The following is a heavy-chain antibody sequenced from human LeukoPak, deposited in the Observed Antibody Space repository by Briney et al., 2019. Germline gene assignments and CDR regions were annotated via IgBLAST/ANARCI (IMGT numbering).Heavy chain of an antibody. J-gene: IGHJ6*04. CDR3: ARDRDIVVVPAARYYYCGMDV. CDR1: GYTFTSYG. CDR2: ISAYNGNT. Sequence: ASVKVSCTASGYTFTSYGISWVRQAPGQGLEWMGWISAYNGNTNYAQKLQGRVTMTTDTSTSTAYMELRSLRSDDTAVYYCARDRDIVVVPAARYYYCGMDVWGKGTTVTVSS. D-gene: IGHD2-2*01. V-gene: IGHV1-18*04.